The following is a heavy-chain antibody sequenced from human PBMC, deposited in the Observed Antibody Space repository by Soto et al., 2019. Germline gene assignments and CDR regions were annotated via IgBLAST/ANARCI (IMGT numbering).Heavy chain of an antibody. D-gene: IGHD1-26*01. J-gene: IGHJ4*02. Sequence: SETLSLTCAVSGGSISSGGYSWSWIRQPPGKGLEWIGYIYHSGSTYYNPSLKSRVTISVDRSKNQFSLKLSSVTAADTAVYYCARSLVGATTLGFDYWGQGTLVT. CDR3: ARSLVGATTLGFDY. CDR2: IYHSGST. CDR1: GGSISSGGYS. V-gene: IGHV4-30-2*01.